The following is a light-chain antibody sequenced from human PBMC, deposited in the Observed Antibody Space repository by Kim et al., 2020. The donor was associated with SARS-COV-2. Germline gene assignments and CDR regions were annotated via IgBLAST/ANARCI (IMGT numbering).Light chain of an antibody. Sequence: SVGDRVTITCQESQDISKNLNWYQQRPGKAPKLLIYDASSLEPGVPSRFSGGGSGTDFTFTISSLQPEDIATYYCQQYANLPLTFGGGTKVDIK. V-gene: IGKV1-33*01. CDR3: QQYANLPLT. J-gene: IGKJ4*01. CDR2: DAS. CDR1: QDISKN.